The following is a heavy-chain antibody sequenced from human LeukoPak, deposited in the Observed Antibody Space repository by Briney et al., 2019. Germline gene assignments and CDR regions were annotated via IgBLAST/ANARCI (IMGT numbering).Heavy chain of an antibody. V-gene: IGHV3-30*02. Sequence: PGGSLRLSCAASGFTFSIYGMHWVRQAPGKGREGGAFIRYDGSNKYYADSVKGRFTISRDNSKNTLYLQMSSLRAEDTAVYYCAKAELRNYYFAYWGQGTMVTVSS. D-gene: IGHD1-26*01. CDR3: AKAELRNYYFAY. CDR1: GFTFSIYG. J-gene: IGHJ4*02. CDR2: IRYDGSNK.